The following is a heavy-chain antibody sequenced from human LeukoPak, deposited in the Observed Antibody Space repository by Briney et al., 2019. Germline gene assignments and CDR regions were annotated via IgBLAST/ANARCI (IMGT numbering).Heavy chain of an antibody. CDR3: AKEALRFLEWLYAIDY. CDR1: GFTFSSYG. J-gene: IGHJ4*02. CDR2: IWYDGSNK. D-gene: IGHD3-3*01. Sequence: GGSLRLSCAASGFTFSSYGMHWVRQAPGKGLEWVAVIWYDGSNKYYADSVKGRFTISRDNSKNTLYLQMNSLRAEDTAVYYCAKEALRFLEWLYAIDYWGQGTLVTVSS. V-gene: IGHV3-33*06.